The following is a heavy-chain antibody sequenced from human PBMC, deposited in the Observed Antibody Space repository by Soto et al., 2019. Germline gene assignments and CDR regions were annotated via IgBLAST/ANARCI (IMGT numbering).Heavy chain of an antibody. CDR2: ISGSGGST. J-gene: IGHJ4*02. CDR3: AKTGFGRYCSSSSCVHFDY. D-gene: IGHD2-2*01. Sequence: EVQVLESGGGLVQPGGSLRLSCVASGFTFTTYAMTWVRQATGKGLEWVSIISGSGGSTHYEDSVKGRFIISRNNSKNTLYLQMSGLRAEDTAVYYGAKTGFGRYCSSSSCVHFDYWGQGTLVTVSS. CDR1: GFTFTTYA. V-gene: IGHV3-23*01.